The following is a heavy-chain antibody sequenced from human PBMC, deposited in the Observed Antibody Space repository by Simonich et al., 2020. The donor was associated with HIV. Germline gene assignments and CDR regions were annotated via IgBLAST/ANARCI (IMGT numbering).Heavy chain of an antibody. Sequence: QVQLVESGGGVVQPGRSLRLSCAASGFTFNSYGMHWVRQAPGKGLEWGERIWCDGSKKFYAESVKGRFTISRDNSKNTLYLQMNSLRAEDTAVYYCARPKTVGASIDAFDIWGQGTMVTVSS. CDR1: GFTFNSYG. CDR2: IWCDGSKK. J-gene: IGHJ3*02. CDR3: ARPKTVGASIDAFDI. V-gene: IGHV3-33*01. D-gene: IGHD1-26*01.